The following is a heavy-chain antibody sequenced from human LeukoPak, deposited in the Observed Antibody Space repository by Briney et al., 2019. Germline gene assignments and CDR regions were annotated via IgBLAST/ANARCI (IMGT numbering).Heavy chain of an antibody. J-gene: IGHJ4*02. CDR2: IYSGRST. CDR1: GFTVSSNY. Sequence: GGSLRLSCAASGFTVSSNYMSWVRQVPGKGLEWVSIIYSGRSTYCAGSVKGRFTISRDISKNTVYLQMNSLRAEDTAVYYCAKGRNYGSRVYYFDFWGQGTLVTVSS. D-gene: IGHD6-13*01. CDR3: AKGRNYGSRVYYFDF. V-gene: IGHV3-66*02.